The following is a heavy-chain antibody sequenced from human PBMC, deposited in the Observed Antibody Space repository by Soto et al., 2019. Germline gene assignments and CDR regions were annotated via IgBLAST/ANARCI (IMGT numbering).Heavy chain of an antibody. J-gene: IGHJ6*03. V-gene: IGHV1-8*01. CDR1: GYTFTSYD. CDR2: MNPNSGNT. CDR3: ARTYYDFWSGPLSYYMAG. Sequence: ASVKVSCKASGYTFTSYDINWVRQATGQGLEWMGWMNPNSGNTGYAQKFQGRVTMTRNTSISTAYMELSSLRSEDTAVYYCARTYYDFWSGPLSYYMAGWGKGTTVTVSS. D-gene: IGHD3-3*01.